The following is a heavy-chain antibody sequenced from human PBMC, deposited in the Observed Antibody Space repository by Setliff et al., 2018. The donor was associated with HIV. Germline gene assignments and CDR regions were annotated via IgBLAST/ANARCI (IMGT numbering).Heavy chain of an antibody. CDR1: GGSLSSFY. J-gene: IGHJ4*02. Sequence: TLSLTCTVSGGSLSSFYWSWIRQPPGKALEWLARIDWDGDKFYNASLKTRLTISKDTFKKQVILTVANVDPADTATYYCARDSGNYAFDYWGLGTLVTVS. V-gene: IGHV2-70*04. CDR3: ARDSGNYAFDY. CDR2: IDWDGDK. D-gene: IGHD1-26*01.